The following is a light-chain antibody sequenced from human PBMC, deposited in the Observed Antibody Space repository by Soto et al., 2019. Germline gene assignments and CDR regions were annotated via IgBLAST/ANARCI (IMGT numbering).Light chain of an antibody. CDR1: QSVSSN. CDR3: QQYNNWPLT. V-gene: IGKV3-15*01. Sequence: EIVMTQSPATLSVSPGERANLSCRASQSVSSNLAWYQQKPGQVPTLLIYVASTRATGVPARFSGSGSGTEFTLTISSLQSEDFAVYYCQQYNNWPLTFGGGTKVEIK. CDR2: VAS. J-gene: IGKJ4*01.